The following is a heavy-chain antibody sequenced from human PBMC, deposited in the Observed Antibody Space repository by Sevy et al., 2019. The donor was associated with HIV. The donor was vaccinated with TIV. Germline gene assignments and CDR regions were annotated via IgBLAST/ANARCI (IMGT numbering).Heavy chain of an antibody. CDR3: LKRKWDPSPGQENWFDP. Sequence: GGSLRLSCAVSGFTFTAYPMAWVRQGPGKGLEWVSAITRTGEATHYADSVKGRFTISRDDSKSILYLQMNRLKADDTAIYYCLKRKWDPSPGQENWFDPWGQGTLVTVSS. CDR2: ITRTGEAT. D-gene: IGHD1-1*01. CDR1: GFTFTAYP. V-gene: IGHV3-23*01. J-gene: IGHJ5*02.